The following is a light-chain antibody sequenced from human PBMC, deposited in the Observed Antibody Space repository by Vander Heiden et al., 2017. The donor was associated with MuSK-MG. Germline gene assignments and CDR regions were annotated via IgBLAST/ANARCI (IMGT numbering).Light chain of an antibody. J-gene: IGKJ1*01. CDR2: DAS. V-gene: IGKV3-11*01. CDR1: KSVSSY. Sequence: DIVLTQSPATLSLSPGERATLSCRARKSVSSYLAWYQQKPGQAPRLLIYDASNRATGIPARFSGSGSGTDFTLTISSLEPEDFAVYYCQQRSNWPPWTFGQGTKVEIK. CDR3: QQRSNWPPWT.